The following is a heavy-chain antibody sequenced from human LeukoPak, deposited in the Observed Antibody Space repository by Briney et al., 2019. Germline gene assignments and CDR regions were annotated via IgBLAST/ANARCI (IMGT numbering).Heavy chain of an antibody. Sequence: ASVKVSCKASGYTFSGFLTHWVRQAPGQGLEWMGRINPNSGGTNYAQKFQGRVTMTRDTSISTAYMELSRLRSDDTAVYYCARDYCGGDCFPDSWGQGTLVTVSS. CDR3: ARDYCGGDCFPDS. D-gene: IGHD2-21*02. V-gene: IGHV1-2*06. J-gene: IGHJ4*02. CDR2: INPNSGGT. CDR1: GYTFSGFL.